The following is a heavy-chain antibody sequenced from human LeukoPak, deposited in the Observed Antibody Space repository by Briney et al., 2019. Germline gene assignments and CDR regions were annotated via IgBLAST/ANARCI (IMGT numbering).Heavy chain of an antibody. CDR3: ARVVTAAGLDV. CDR2: IHHDGRT. D-gene: IGHD6-25*01. J-gene: IGHJ4*02. V-gene: IGHV4-34*01. CDR1: GGPMSGYRT. Sequence: SETLSLTCTVSGGPMSGYRTWGWVRRPPGKGLEWIGNIHHDGRTAPNPSLKSRVTLSQDTSTNQFSLKVNSVTATDTALYYCARVVTAAGLDVWGPGILVTISS.